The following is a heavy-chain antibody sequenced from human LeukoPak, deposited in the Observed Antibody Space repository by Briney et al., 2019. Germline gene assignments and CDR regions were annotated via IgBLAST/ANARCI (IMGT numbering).Heavy chain of an antibody. CDR3: ARVRRWTLRGGYYFAY. D-gene: IGHD3-16*01. CDR2: INPNSGGT. V-gene: IGHV1-2*02. J-gene: IGHJ4*02. CDR1: GYTFTGYY. Sequence: GASVKVSCKASGYTFTGYYMHWVRQAPGQGLEWMGWINPNSGGTNYAQKFQGRVTMTRDTSISTAYMELSRLRSDDTAVYYCARVRRWTLRGGYYFAYWGQGTLVTVSS.